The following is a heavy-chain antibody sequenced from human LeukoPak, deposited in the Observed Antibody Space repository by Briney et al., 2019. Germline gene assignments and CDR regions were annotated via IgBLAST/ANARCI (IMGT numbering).Heavy chain of an antibody. J-gene: IGHJ6*02. CDR1: GFTFSSYG. Sequence: GGSLRLSCVASGFTFSSYGMHWVRQAPGKGLEWVAVIWYDGSNEYYADSVKDRFTISRDNSKNTLYLQMNSLRAEDTAVYYCARVLVGATTYYYYGMDVWGQGTTVTVSS. CDR3: ARVLVGATTYYYYGMDV. CDR2: IWYDGSNE. V-gene: IGHV3-33*01. D-gene: IGHD1-26*01.